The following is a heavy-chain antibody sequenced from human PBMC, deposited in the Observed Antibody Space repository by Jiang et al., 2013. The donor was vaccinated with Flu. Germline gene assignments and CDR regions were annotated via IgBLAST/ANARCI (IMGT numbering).Heavy chain of an antibody. CDR3: ARDGYCSSTSCYTQDYYYYYGMDV. D-gene: IGHD2-2*02. Sequence: GAEVKKPGASVKVSCKASGYTFTSYGISWVRQAPGQGLEWMGWISAYNGNTNYAQKLQGRVTMTTDTSTSTAYMELRSLRSDDTAVYYCARDGYCSSTSCYTQDYYYYYGMDVWGQGTTVTVSS. CDR1: GYTFTSYG. J-gene: IGHJ6*02. V-gene: IGHV1-18*01. CDR2: ISAYNGNT.